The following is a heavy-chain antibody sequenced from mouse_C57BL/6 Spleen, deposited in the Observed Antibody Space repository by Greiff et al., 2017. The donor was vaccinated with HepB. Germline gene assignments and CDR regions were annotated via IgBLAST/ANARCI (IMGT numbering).Heavy chain of an antibody. CDR1: GYTFTSYW. Sequence: QVHVKQPGAELVRPGSSVKLSCKASGYTFTSYWMDWVKQRPGQGLEWIGNIYPSDSETHYNQKFKDKATLTVDKSSSTAYMQLSSLTSEDSAVYYCARRNGSSLYAMDYWGQGTSVTVSS. V-gene: IGHV1-61*01. J-gene: IGHJ4*01. CDR2: IYPSDSET. CDR3: ARRNGSSLYAMDY. D-gene: IGHD1-1*01.